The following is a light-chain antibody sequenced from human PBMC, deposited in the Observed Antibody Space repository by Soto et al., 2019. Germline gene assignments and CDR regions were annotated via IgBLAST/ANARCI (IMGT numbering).Light chain of an antibody. CDR2: YDT. J-gene: IGLJ2*01. V-gene: IGLV3-21*04. CDR3: QVWDSSSEHVI. Sequence: SYELTQPPSVSVAPGKTARITCGGNNIGSESVHWYQQKPGQAPVLVIYYDTDRPSGIPERLSGSKSGNTATLTISRVEAGDEADYYCQVWDSSSEHVIFGGGTKLTVL. CDR1: NIGSES.